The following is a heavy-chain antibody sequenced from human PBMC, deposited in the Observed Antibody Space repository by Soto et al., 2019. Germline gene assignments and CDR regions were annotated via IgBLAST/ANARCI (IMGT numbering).Heavy chain of an antibody. CDR2: IYYSGST. CDR3: ARALGYCSSTSCSPLYYFDY. D-gene: IGHD2-2*01. CDR1: GGSISSGGYY. J-gene: IGHJ4*02. Sequence: PSETLSLTCTVSGGSISSGGYYWSWIRQHPGKGLEWIGYIYYSGSTYYNPSLKSRVTISVDTSKNQFSLKLSSVTAADTAVYYCARALGYCSSTSCSPLYYFDYWGQGTLVTVSS. V-gene: IGHV4-31*03.